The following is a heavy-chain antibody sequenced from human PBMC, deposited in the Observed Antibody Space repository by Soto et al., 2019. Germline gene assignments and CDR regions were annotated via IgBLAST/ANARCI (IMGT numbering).Heavy chain of an antibody. Sequence: GGSLRLSCAVSGFRFRDYWMSWFRQAPGKGLEWVANIKQDESDKYYVDSVKGRFTISRDNAKNALYLQMNSLRVEDTAVYYCAAYCYTMTCTHFHGYSWGQGTQVTVSS. J-gene: IGHJ5*02. V-gene: IGHV3-7*03. CDR1: GFRFRDYW. D-gene: IGHD3-16*02. CDR3: AAYCYTMTCTHFHGYS. CDR2: IKQDESDK.